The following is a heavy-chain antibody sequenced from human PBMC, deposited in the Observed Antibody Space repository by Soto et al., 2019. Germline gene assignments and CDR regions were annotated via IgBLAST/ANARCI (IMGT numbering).Heavy chain of an antibody. J-gene: IGHJ5*02. D-gene: IGHD3-16*01. Sequence: QLHLQESGPGLVRPSETLSLTCTVSGGSINDFAYYWGWIRQPPGKGLEWIGTVYHNEKTYYNPSRKSGFTISVDTAKNQFSRNLRSVTAADTAIYFCARRERYYGSPGWFDPWGQGALVTVSS. CDR1: GGSINDFAYY. CDR3: ARRERYYGSPGWFDP. V-gene: IGHV4-39*01. CDR2: VYHNEKT.